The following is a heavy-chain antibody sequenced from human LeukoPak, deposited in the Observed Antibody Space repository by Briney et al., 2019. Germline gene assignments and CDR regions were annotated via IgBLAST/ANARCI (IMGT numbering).Heavy chain of an antibody. CDR1: GGSFSGYY. V-gene: IGHV4-34*01. Sequence: SETLSLTCAVYGGSFSGYYWSWIRQPPGKGLEWIGEINHSGSTNYNPSLKSRVTVSVDTSKNQFSLKLSSVTAADTAVYYCARGKYSSSPYFDYWGQGTLVTVSS. CDR3: ARGKYSSSPYFDY. D-gene: IGHD6-6*01. J-gene: IGHJ4*02. CDR2: INHSGST.